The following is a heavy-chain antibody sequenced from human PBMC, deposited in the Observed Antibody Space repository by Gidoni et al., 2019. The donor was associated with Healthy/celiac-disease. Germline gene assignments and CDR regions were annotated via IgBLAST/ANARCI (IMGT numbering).Heavy chain of an antibody. CDR2: ISSSSSYI. CDR3: ARQTTVTTSRFDY. Sequence: EVQLLESGGGLVKPGGSLRLSCAASGFTFSSYSMNWVRQAPGKGLEWVSSISSSSSYIYYADSVKGRFTISRDNAKNSLYLQMNSLRAEDTAVYYCARQTTVTTSRFDYWGQGTLVTVSS. CDR1: GFTFSSYS. J-gene: IGHJ4*02. V-gene: IGHV3-21*01. D-gene: IGHD4-17*01.